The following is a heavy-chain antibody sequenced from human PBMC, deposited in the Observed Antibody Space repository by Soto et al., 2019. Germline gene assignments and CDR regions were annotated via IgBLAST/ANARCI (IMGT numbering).Heavy chain of an antibody. CDR3: ARPLYYGDYGPEYFQH. Sequence: HPGGSLRLSCAASGFTFSKNSMNWVRQAPGKGPEWVSYIGSSGSSIYYADSVKGRFIISRDNAKNSLYLQMNSLRAEDTAVYYCARPLYYGDYGPEYFQHWGQGTLVTVSS. CDR2: IGSSGSSI. D-gene: IGHD4-17*01. V-gene: IGHV3-48*01. CDR1: GFTFSKNS. J-gene: IGHJ1*01.